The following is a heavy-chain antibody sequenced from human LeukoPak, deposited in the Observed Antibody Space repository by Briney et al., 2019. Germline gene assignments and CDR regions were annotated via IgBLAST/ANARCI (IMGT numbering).Heavy chain of an antibody. CDR1: GFTFSSYW. CDR3: STGSGHAFDI. CDR2: INSDGSST. J-gene: IGHJ3*02. Sequence: GGSLRLSCAASGFTFSSYWMHWVRQAPGKGLVWVSRINSDGSSTSYADSVKGRFTISRDNAKNTPYVQMNSLRAEDTAVYYCSTGSGHAFDIWGRGTMVTVSS. V-gene: IGHV3-74*01. D-gene: IGHD3-10*01.